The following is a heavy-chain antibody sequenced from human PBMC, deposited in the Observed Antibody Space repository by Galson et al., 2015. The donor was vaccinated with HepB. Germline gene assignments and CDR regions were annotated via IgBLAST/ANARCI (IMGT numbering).Heavy chain of an antibody. J-gene: IGHJ4*02. V-gene: IGHV3-23*01. CDR2: ISGSGHST. Sequence: SLRLSCAASGFTFSSYAMTWVRQAPGKGLEWVSSISGSGHSTYHADSVKGRFTISRDNSKDTLYLQMSSLRAEDTAMYYCAKDLVGGLFDFWSGYFPPGYWGQGTLVTVSS. D-gene: IGHD3-3*01. CDR1: GFTFSSYA. CDR3: AKDLVGGLFDFWSGYFPPGY.